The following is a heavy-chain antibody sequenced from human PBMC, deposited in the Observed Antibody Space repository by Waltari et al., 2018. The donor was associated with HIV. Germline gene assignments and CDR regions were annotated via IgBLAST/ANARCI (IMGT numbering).Heavy chain of an antibody. D-gene: IGHD1-26*01. Sequence: QVQLVESGGGVVPPGTSLTLSCAPSGFSFSDSGMHWVRQPPGKGLEWVASVRYDGSNEDYADSVTGRFTVSRDNSKNTLYLQMDSLRPEDTAVYYCATNSGSYRQGWFDPWGQGTQVTVSS. CDR2: VRYDGSNE. J-gene: IGHJ5*02. CDR3: ATNSGSYRQGWFDP. V-gene: IGHV3-30*03. CDR1: GFSFSDSG.